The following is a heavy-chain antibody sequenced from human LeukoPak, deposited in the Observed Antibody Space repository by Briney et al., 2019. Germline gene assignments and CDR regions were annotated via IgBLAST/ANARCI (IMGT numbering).Heavy chain of an antibody. CDR2: INSDGSST. CDR3: ARAGVWGSRDY. J-gene: IGHJ4*02. CDR1: GFTFSSYW. D-gene: IGHD3-16*01. Sequence: GGSLRLSCAASGFTFSSYWMHWVRQAPGKGLVWVSRINSDGSSTSYADSVKGRFTISRDNAKNTLYLQMNSLRAEDTAVYYCARAGVWGSRDYWGQGTLDTVSS. V-gene: IGHV3-74*01.